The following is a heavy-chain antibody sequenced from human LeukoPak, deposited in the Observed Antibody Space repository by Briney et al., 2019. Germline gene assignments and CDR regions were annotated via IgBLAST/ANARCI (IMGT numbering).Heavy chain of an antibody. Sequence: GGSLRLSCAASGFTFSSYGMHWVRQAPGKGLEWVAFIRYDGSNKYYADSVKGRFTISRDNSKNTLYLQMNSLRAEDTAVYYCAKVQAGLSGWYRAPFDYWGQGTLVTVSS. CDR3: AKVQAGLSGWYRAPFDY. D-gene: IGHD6-19*01. J-gene: IGHJ4*02. CDR1: GFTFSSYG. CDR2: IRYDGSNK. V-gene: IGHV3-30*02.